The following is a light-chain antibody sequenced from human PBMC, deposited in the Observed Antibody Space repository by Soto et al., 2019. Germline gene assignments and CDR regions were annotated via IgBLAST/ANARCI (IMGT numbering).Light chain of an antibody. Sequence: QSALTQPASVSGSPGQSITISCTGTSSDVGGYNSVSWYQQHPGKAPKLMIYGVSYRPSGVSNRFSGSKSGNTASLTISGLQAEDEGDYYCSSYTATPTLVVSGGGTKLTVL. CDR1: SSDVGGYNS. CDR2: GVS. J-gene: IGLJ3*02. V-gene: IGLV2-14*01. CDR3: SSYTATPTLVV.